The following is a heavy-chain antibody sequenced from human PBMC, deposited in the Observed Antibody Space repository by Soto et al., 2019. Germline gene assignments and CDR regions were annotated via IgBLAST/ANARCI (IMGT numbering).Heavy chain of an antibody. V-gene: IGHV3-48*01. Sequence: EVQLVESGGGLVQPGGSLRLSCAASGFTFSSYSMNWVRQAPGKGLEWVSYISSSSSTIYYADSVKGRFTNSRDNAKNSLYLQMNSLRAEDTAVYYCARAGGWELPPGWGQGTLVTVSS. CDR3: ARAGGWELPPG. CDR1: GFTFSSYS. D-gene: IGHD3-10*01. CDR2: ISSSSSTI. J-gene: IGHJ4*02.